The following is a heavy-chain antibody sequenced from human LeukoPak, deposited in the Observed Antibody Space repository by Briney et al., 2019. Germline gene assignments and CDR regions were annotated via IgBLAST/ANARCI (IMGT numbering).Heavy chain of an antibody. CDR2: IPYDGSNK. Sequence: GGSLRLPCAASGFTFSSYAMHWVRQAPGKGLEWVAVIPYDGSNKYYADSVKGRFTISRDNSKNTLYLQMNSLRAEDTAVYYCARGGLRYFDWLPRGIFDYWGQGTLVTVSS. CDR1: GFTFSSYA. CDR3: ARGGLRYFDWLPRGIFDY. D-gene: IGHD3-9*01. J-gene: IGHJ4*02. V-gene: IGHV3-30*04.